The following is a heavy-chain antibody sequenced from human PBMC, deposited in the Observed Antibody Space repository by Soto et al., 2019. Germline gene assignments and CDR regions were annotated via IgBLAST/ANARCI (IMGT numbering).Heavy chain of an antibody. D-gene: IGHD6-6*01. CDR1: GGTFSSYA. CDR2: IIPIFGTA. Sequence: ASVKVSCKASGGTFSSYAISWVRQAPGQGLEWMGGIIPIFGTANYAQKFQGRVTITADESTSTAYMELSSLRSEDTAVYYCAALAARGEFDYWGQGTLVTVSS. V-gene: IGHV1-69*13. CDR3: AALAARGEFDY. J-gene: IGHJ4*02.